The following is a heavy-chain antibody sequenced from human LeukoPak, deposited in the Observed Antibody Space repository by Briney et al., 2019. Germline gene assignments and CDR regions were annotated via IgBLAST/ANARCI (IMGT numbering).Heavy chain of an antibody. Sequence: SETLSLTCGVSGGSVSSISYFWGWIRQPPGKGLQWIGSIYYSGSAYYNPSLQSRVAISVDTSRNQFSLKPTSVTAADTAVYYCARRPSWPSTSAFDIWGRGTMVTVSP. J-gene: IGHJ3*02. D-gene: IGHD2-2*01. CDR1: GGSVSSISYF. V-gene: IGHV4-39*01. CDR2: IYYSGSA. CDR3: ARRPSWPSTSAFDI.